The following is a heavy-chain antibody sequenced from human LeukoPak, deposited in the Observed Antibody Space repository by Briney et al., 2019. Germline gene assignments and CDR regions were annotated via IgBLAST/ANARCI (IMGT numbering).Heavy chain of an antibody. CDR3: ARDMMRGGQLVSY. Sequence: GRSLRLSCAASGFTFSSYGMHWVRQARDKGLEWVAFIWYDGSNKYYADSVKGRFTISRDNSKNTLYLQMNSLRAEDTAVYYCARDMMRGGQLVSYWGRGTLVTVSS. CDR1: GFTFSSYG. CDR2: IWYDGSNK. J-gene: IGHJ4*02. D-gene: IGHD6-13*01. V-gene: IGHV3-33*01.